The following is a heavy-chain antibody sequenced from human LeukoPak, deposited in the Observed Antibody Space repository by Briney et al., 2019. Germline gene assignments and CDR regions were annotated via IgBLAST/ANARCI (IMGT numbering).Heavy chain of an antibody. CDR3: ARQRRFGELLPTD. V-gene: IGHV1-2*02. Sequence: ASVKVSCKASGYTFTGYYMHWVRQAPGQGLEWMGWINPNSGGTNYAQKFQGRVTMTRDTSISTAYMELSRLKSDDTAVYYCARQRRFGELLPTDWGQGTLVTVSS. D-gene: IGHD3-10*01. CDR1: GYTFTGYY. CDR2: INPNSGGT. J-gene: IGHJ4*02.